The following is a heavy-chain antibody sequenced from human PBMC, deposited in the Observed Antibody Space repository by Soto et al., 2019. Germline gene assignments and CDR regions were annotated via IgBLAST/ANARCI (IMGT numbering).Heavy chain of an antibody. D-gene: IGHD4-17*01. CDR3: ARENNYGDYGVGAFDF. V-gene: IGHV3-7*01. Sequence: GGSLSLSCAPSGFTFSRNWLSWVRQAPGKGLEWVANINQDGSEQYYVDSVRGRFTISRDNAKNTLYLRMDSLRAEDTAVYYCARENNYGDYGVGAFDFWGQGMLVTVSS. CDR1: GFTFSRNW. J-gene: IGHJ3*01. CDR2: INQDGSEQ.